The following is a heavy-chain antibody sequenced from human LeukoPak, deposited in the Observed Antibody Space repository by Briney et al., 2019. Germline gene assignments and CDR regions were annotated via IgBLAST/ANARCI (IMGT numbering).Heavy chain of an antibody. V-gene: IGHV3-7*03. Sequence: GGSLRLSCAASGFTFSSYWMNWARQAPGKGLEWVASINHNGNVNYYVDSVKGRFTISRDNAKNSLYLQMSNLRAEDTAVYFCARGGGLDVWGQRGHGHRLL. J-gene: IGHJ6*04. CDR1: GFTFSSYW. CDR3: ARGGGLDV. D-gene: IGHD3-16*01. CDR2: INHNGNVN.